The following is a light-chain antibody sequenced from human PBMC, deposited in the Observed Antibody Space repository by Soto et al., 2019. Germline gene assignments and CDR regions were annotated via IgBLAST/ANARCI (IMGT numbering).Light chain of an antibody. CDR3: QQYKYWPPLT. Sequence: EIVMTQSPATLSVSPGERATLSCRASQSISSNLAWYQQKPGQAPRLIIYAASTRATGIPARFSGSGSGTDFTLSINGLQPEDFAIYYCQQYKYWPPLTFGGGTKVDIK. V-gene: IGKV3-15*01. CDR2: AAS. J-gene: IGKJ4*01. CDR1: QSISSN.